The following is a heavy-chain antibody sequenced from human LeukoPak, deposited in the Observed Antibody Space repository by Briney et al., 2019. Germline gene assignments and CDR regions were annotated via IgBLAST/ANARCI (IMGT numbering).Heavy chain of an antibody. V-gene: IGHV5-51*01. J-gene: IGHJ4*02. CDR1: GYSFTSFW. Sequence: GESLKISCKGSGYSFTSFWIGWVRQMPRKGLEWMGIIYPGDSDTRYSPSFQGQVTISADKSISTAYLQWSSLKASDTAMYYCARLGCSSTSCYVGYYFDYWGQGTLVTVSS. CDR3: ARLGCSSTSCYVGYYFDY. D-gene: IGHD2-2*01. CDR2: IYPGDSDT.